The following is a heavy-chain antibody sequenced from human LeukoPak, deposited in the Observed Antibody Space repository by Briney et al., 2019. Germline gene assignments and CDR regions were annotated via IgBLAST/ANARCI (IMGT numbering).Heavy chain of an antibody. Sequence: PSETLSLTCAVSGVSFDDYYWSWVRQTPGKGLEWIGEINHSGYTNDGPSLKSRVTLSIDTSRKQFSLNLRSVTVADAGIYYCTRMTTGHDYWGKGTLVTVSS. J-gene: IGHJ4*02. CDR1: GVSFDDYY. V-gene: IGHV4-34*01. D-gene: IGHD4-17*01. CDR3: TRMTTGHDY. CDR2: INHSGYT.